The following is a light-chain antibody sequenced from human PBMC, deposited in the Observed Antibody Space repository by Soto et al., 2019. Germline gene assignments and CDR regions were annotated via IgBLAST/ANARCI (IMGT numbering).Light chain of an antibody. J-gene: IGLJ3*02. CDR1: TGAVTSGHY. CDR2: DTS. CDR3: LLSYSGGRSGV. V-gene: IGLV7-46*01. Sequence: QAVVTQEPSLTVSPGGTVTLTCGSSTGAVTSGHYPYWVQQKPGQVPRTLIYDTSNKDSWTPARFSGSLLGVKAALTLSGAQPEDVAEYYCLLSYSGGRSGVFGGGTKLTVL.